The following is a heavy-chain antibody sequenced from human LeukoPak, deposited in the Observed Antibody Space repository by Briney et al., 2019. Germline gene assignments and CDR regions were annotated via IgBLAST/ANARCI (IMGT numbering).Heavy chain of an antibody. V-gene: IGHV3-7*01. Sequence: GGSLRLSCAASGFTFGRYWMSWVRQAPGKGLECVANIKQDGSDKYYVDSVKGRFTISRDNAKNSLYLQMNSLRAEDTAVYYCARGSGQLGSDYWGQGTLVTVSS. CDR1: GFTFGRYW. J-gene: IGHJ4*02. CDR3: ARGSGQLGSDY. D-gene: IGHD7-27*01. CDR2: IKQDGSDK.